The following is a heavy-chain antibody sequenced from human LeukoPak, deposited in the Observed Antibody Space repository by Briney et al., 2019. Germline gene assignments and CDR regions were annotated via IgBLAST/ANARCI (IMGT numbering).Heavy chain of an antibody. J-gene: IGHJ3*02. V-gene: IGHV4-59*01. CDR2: IYYSGKT. CDR3: AKNAFDI. CDR1: GGSISTYS. Sequence: SETLSLTCTVSGGSISTYSWSWIRQSPGKGLEWIGYIYYSGKTNYNPSLKSRVTISVDTSKNQLSLKLSSVTAADTAVYYCAKNAFDIWGQGTMVTVSS.